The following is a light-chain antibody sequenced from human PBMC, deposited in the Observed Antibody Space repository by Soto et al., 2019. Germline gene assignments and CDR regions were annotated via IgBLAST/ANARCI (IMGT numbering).Light chain of an antibody. V-gene: IGKV3-15*01. CDR2: GGS. CDR3: QQYNNWLWT. CDR1: QSVSSN. Sequence: EIVMTQSPATLSVSPGERATLSCRASQSVSSNLAWYQQKPGQAPRLLIYGGSTRATGIPARFSGSGSGTEFTLTISSLQSGDFAVYYCQQYNNWLWTFGKGTKVEIK. J-gene: IGKJ1*01.